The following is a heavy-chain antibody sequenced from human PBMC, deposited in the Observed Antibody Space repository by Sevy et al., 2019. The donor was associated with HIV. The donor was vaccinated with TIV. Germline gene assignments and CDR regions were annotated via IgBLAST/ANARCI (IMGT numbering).Heavy chain of an antibody. CDR3: ARDLIVPTGMFYYGMDV. J-gene: IGHJ6*02. CDR2: IKQDESEK. V-gene: IGHV3-7*01. CDR1: GFTVGTYW. D-gene: IGHD2-2*01. Sequence: GGSLRLSCAASGFTVGTYWMSSVRQAPGKGLQWVASIKQDESEKNYVDSVKGRFTISRDNAKNSLALQMNSLRAEDTAVYYCARDLIVPTGMFYYGMDVWGQGTTVTVSS.